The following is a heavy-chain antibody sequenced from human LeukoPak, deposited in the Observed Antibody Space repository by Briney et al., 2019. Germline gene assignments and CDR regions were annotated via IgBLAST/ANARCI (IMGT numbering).Heavy chain of an antibody. D-gene: IGHD6-19*01. CDR3: ARYSPVAGPDY. Sequence: SETLSLTCTVSGGSISSYYWSWVRQPPGKGLEWIGFIYYSGTTSYSPSLKSRVTISVDTSKNQFSLRLSSVAAADTAVYYCARYSPVAGPDYWGQGTLVTVSS. CDR1: GGSISSYY. CDR2: IYYSGTT. J-gene: IGHJ4*02. V-gene: IGHV4-59*08.